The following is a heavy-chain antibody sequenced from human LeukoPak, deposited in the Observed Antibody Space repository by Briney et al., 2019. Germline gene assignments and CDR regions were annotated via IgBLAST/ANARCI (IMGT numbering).Heavy chain of an antibody. Sequence: PGGSLRLSCAASGFTFSSYGMHWVRQAPGKGLEWVAVISYDGSNKYYADSVKGRFTISRDNSKNTLYLQMNSLRAEDTAVYYCAKDHLAAAGTHYYGMDVWGQGTTVTVSS. V-gene: IGHV3-30*18. J-gene: IGHJ6*02. CDR1: GFTFSSYG. CDR2: ISYDGSNK. D-gene: IGHD6-13*01. CDR3: AKDHLAAAGTHYYGMDV.